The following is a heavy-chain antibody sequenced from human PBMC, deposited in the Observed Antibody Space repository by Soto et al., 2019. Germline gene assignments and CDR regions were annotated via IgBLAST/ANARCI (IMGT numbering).Heavy chain of an antibody. CDR1: GYTFTGYY. V-gene: IGHV1-2*04. CDR3: ARGATYYYDSSGYYYKPSDAFDI. D-gene: IGHD3-22*01. Sequence: ASVKVSCKASGYTFTGYYMHWVRQAPGQGLEWMRWINPNSGGTNYAQKFQGWVTMTRDTSISTAYMELSRLRSDDTAVYYCARGATYYYDSSGYYYKPSDAFDIWGQGTMVTVSS. CDR2: INPNSGGT. J-gene: IGHJ3*02.